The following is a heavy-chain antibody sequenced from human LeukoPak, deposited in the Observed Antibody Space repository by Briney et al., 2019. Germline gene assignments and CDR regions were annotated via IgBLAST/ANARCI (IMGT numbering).Heavy chain of an antibody. D-gene: IGHD2/OR15-2a*01. Sequence: GGSLRLSCAASGFTFVRYAMHWVRQAPGKGLEWVSFIRYDGSQQYYADSVEGRFTISRDNSKNTLCLQMNNLRVEDTALYYCAKDTPYETQYPPPFGYWGPGTLVTVSS. CDR2: IRYDGSQQ. CDR1: GFTFVRYA. J-gene: IGHJ4*02. CDR3: AKDTPYETQYPPPFGY. V-gene: IGHV3-30*02.